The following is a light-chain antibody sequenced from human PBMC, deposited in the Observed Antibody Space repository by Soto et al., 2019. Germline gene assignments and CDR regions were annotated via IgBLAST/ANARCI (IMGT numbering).Light chain of an antibody. Sequence: EIVMTRSPATLSVSPVERSTISCRASQSVSNNLAWYQQKPGQAPRLLIYGASTRATGIPARFSGSGSGTEFTLTISSLQSEDFAVYYCQQYNNWPWTFGQGTKVDIK. CDR2: GAS. CDR3: QQYNNWPWT. CDR1: QSVSNN. J-gene: IGKJ1*01. V-gene: IGKV3-15*01.